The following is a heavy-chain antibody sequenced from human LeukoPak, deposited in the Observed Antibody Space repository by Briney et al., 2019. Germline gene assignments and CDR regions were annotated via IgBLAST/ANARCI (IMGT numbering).Heavy chain of an antibody. Sequence: PGGSLRLSCAASGFTFSTYSMNWVRRAPGKGLERLSYISSSSSNIYYADSVKGRFTISRDNAKNSLLLQMNGLRAEDTAVYYCARDQGEMATIRRGAFDMWGQGTMVTVSS. D-gene: IGHD5-24*01. CDR3: ARDQGEMATIRRGAFDM. J-gene: IGHJ3*02. V-gene: IGHV3-48*04. CDR1: GFTFSTYS. CDR2: ISSSSSNI.